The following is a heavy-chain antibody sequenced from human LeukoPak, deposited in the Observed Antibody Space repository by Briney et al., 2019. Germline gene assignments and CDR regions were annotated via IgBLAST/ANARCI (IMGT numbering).Heavy chain of an antibody. V-gene: IGHV3-48*02. CDR1: GFTVSSKD. Sequence: SGGSLRLSCAASGFTVSSKDMNWVRQAPGKGLEWVSYISSSSSTIYYADSVKGRFTISRDNAKNSLYLQMNSLRDEDTAVYYCARDRGITGTTRTAHYYYYGMDVWGQGTTVTVSS. J-gene: IGHJ6*02. CDR3: ARDRGITGTTRTAHYYYYGMDV. CDR2: ISSSSSTI. D-gene: IGHD1-7*01.